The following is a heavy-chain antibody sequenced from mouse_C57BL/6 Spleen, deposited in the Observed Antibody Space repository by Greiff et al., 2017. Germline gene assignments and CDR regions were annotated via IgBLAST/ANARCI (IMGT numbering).Heavy chain of an antibody. CDR1: GYTFTSYW. V-gene: IGHV1-52*01. CDR3: ARVAEGYFDV. D-gene: IGHD1-1*01. CDR2: IDPSDSET. Sequence: QVQLQQPGAELVRPGSSVKLSCKASGYTFTSYWMHWVKQRPIQGLEWIGNIDPSDSETNYNQKFKDKATLTVDKSSSTAYMQLSSRTSEDSAVYYCARVAEGYFDVWGTGTTVTVSS. J-gene: IGHJ1*03.